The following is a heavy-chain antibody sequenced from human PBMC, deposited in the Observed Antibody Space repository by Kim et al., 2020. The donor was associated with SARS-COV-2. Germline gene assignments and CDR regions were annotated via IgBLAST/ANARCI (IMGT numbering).Heavy chain of an antibody. J-gene: IGHJ6*02. CDR1: GGSISSYY. Sequence: SETLSLTCTVSGGSISSYYWSWIRQPAGKGLEWIGRIYTSGSTNYNPSLKSRVTMSVDTSKNQFSLKLSSVTAADTAVYYCARTNCSSTSCYTWGYYYYGMDVWGQGTTVTVSS. D-gene: IGHD2-2*02. CDR2: IYTSGST. V-gene: IGHV4-4*07. CDR3: ARTNCSSTSCYTWGYYYYGMDV.